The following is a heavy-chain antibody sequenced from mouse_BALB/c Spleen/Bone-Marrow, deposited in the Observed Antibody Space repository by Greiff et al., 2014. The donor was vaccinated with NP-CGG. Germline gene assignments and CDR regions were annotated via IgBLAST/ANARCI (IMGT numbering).Heavy chain of an antibody. Sequence: VQLQQSGAELVRPGSSVKISCKASGYAFSSYWMNWVKQRPGQGLEWIGQIYPGDGDTNYNGNFKDKATLTTDKSSTTAYMQRSWLTSEDAAFYFGAREGNLTWYYFDYWGQGTPLTVSS. J-gene: IGHJ2*01. CDR3: AREGNLTWYYFDY. CDR2: IYPGDGDT. CDR1: GYAFSSYW. V-gene: IGHV1-80*01. D-gene: IGHD4-1*01.